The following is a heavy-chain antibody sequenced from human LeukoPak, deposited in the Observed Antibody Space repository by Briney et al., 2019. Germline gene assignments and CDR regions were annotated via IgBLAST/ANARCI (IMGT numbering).Heavy chain of an antibody. V-gene: IGHV4-39*01. CDR2: IYYSGST. J-gene: IGHJ6*03. CDR1: GGSISSSSYY. CDR3: ARRRPPAYSSSPWRSYYYYYYMDV. Sequence: SETLSLTCTVSGGSISSSSYYWGWIRQPPGKGLEWIGSIYYSGSTYYNPSLKSRVTISVDTSKNQFSLKLSSVTAADTAVYYCARRRPPAYSSSPWRSYYYYYYMDVWGKGTTVTVSS. D-gene: IGHD6-6*01.